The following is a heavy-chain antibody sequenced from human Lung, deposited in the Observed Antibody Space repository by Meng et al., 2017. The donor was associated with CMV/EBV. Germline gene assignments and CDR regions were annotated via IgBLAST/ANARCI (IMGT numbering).Heavy chain of an antibody. CDR1: GFTFDDYG. J-gene: IGHJ4*02. Sequence: GGSLRLSCAASGFTFDDYGVSWVRQVPGKGLEWVSGINWNGDSTGYADSVKGRFTISRDNAKNSLYLQMNSLRAEDTALYHCARGGSSSWRQGVCDYWGQGTLVTVSS. D-gene: IGHD6-13*01. CDR3: ARGGSSSWRQGVCDY. CDR2: INWNGDST. V-gene: IGHV3-20*01.